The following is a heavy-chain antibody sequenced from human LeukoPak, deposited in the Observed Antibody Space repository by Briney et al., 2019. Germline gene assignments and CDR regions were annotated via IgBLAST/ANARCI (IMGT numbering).Heavy chain of an antibody. CDR1: GFTFSSYW. V-gene: IGHV3-7*03. Sequence: PGGSLRLSCAASGFTFSSYWMSWVRQAPGKGLEWVANIKQDGSEKYYVDSVKGRFTISRDNAKNSLYLQMNSLRVEDSAVYYCANGGRGYSYGSLDYWGQGTLVTVSS. CDR3: ANGGRGYSYGSLDY. CDR2: IKQDGSEK. D-gene: IGHD5-18*01. J-gene: IGHJ4*02.